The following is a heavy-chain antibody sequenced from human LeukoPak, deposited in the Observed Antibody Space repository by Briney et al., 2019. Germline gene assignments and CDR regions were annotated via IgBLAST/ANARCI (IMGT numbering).Heavy chain of an antibody. V-gene: IGHV3-23*01. J-gene: IGHJ2*01. CDR3: AKGARPSYGYWYFDL. D-gene: IGHD5-18*01. Sequence: GGSLRLSCAASGFTFSSYAMSWVRQAPGKGLEWVSAISGSGGSTYYADSVKGRFTIPRDNSKNTLYLQMNSLRAEDTAVYYCAKGARPSYGYWYFDLWGRGTLVTVSS. CDR2: ISGSGGST. CDR1: GFTFSSYA.